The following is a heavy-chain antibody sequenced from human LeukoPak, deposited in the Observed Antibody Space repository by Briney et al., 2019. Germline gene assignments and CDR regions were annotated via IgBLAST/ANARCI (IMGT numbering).Heavy chain of an antibody. CDR3: ARAWETAMVIYYYYYYMDV. V-gene: IGHV3-23*01. Sequence: PGGSLRLSCAASGFTFSSYAMSWVRQAPGKGLEWVSAISGSGGSTYYADSVKGRFTISRDNAKNSVYLQMNSLRAEDTAVYYCARAWETAMVIYYYYYYMDVWGKGTTVTVSS. J-gene: IGHJ6*03. CDR2: ISGSGGST. D-gene: IGHD5-18*01. CDR1: GFTFSSYA.